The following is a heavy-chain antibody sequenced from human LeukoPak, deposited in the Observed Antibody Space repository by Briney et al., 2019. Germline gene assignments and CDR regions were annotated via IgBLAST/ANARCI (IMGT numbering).Heavy chain of an antibody. CDR3: ARALDSSSRRDAFDI. Sequence: PSETLSLTCTVSGGSISSYYWSWIRQPPGKGLEWIGSICYSGNTYHNPSLKSRVTISVDTSKNQFSLKLSSVTAADTAVYYCARALDSSSRRDAFDIWGQGTMVTVSS. CDR2: ICYSGNT. D-gene: IGHD6-13*01. V-gene: IGHV4-59*12. CDR1: GGSISSYY. J-gene: IGHJ3*02.